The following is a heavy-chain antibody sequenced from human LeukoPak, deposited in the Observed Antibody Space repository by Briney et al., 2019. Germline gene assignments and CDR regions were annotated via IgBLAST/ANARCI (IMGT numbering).Heavy chain of an antibody. Sequence: GGSLRLSCAASGFTFSSYSMNWVRQAPGKGLEWVSSISSSSSYIYYADSVKGRFTISRDNAKNSLYLQMNSLRAEDTAVYYCARGSSSWYGYLDYWGQGTLVTVSS. J-gene: IGHJ4*02. V-gene: IGHV3-21*01. D-gene: IGHD6-13*01. CDR2: ISSSSSYI. CDR1: GFTFSSYS. CDR3: ARGSSSWYGYLDY.